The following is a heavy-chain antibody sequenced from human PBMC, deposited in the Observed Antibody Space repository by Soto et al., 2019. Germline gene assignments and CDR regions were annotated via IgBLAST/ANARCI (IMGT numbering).Heavy chain of an antibody. Sequence: QITLKESGPTLVKPTQTLTLTCTFSGFSLSTSGVGVGWIRQPPGKALEWLALIYWNDDKRYSPSLKSRLTITKDTSKNQVVLTMTNMDPVDTATYYCAHRRVKDYYDSSGWFDPWGQGTLVTVSS. CDR3: AHRRVKDYYDSSGWFDP. V-gene: IGHV2-5*01. J-gene: IGHJ5*02. D-gene: IGHD3-22*01. CDR1: GFSLSTSGVG. CDR2: IYWNDDK.